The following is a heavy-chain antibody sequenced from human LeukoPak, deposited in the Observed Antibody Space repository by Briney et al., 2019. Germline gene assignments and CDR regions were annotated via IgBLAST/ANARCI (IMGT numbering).Heavy chain of an antibody. Sequence: GGSLRLSCAASGFTFSSYAMHWVRQAPGKGLEWVAVISYDGSNKYYADSVKGRFTISSDNSKNTLYLQMNSLRAEDTAVYYCARGERSGQLLYWGQETLVTVSS. CDR2: ISYDGSNK. CDR3: ARGERSGQLLY. V-gene: IGHV3-30-3*01. CDR1: GFTFSSYA. J-gene: IGHJ4*02. D-gene: IGHD2-2*01.